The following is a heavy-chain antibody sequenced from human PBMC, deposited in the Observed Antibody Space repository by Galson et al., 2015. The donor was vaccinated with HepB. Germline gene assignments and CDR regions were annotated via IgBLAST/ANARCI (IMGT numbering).Heavy chain of an antibody. Sequence: SVKVSCKASGYTFTSYGISWVRQAPGQGLEWMGWISAYNGNTNYAQKLQGRVTMTTDTSTSTAYMELRSLRSDDTAVYYCAREEPTPITHYYGSGSHYYYYGMDVWGQGTTVTVSS. D-gene: IGHD3-10*01. V-gene: IGHV1-18*04. CDR1: GYTFTSYG. CDR3: AREEPTPITHYYGSGSHYYYYGMDV. CDR2: ISAYNGNT. J-gene: IGHJ6*02.